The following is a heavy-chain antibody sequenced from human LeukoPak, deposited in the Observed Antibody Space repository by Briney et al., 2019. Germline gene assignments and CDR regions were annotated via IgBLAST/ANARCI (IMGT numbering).Heavy chain of an antibody. CDR1: GFSFTNYW. Sequence: GESLKISCKGSGFSFTNYWIGWVRQMPGKGLEWVGIIYPGDSDTRYSPSFQGQVTISADKSISSAYLQWNSLKASDTAMYYCARLPGERAGVGAGDAFDLWGQGTMVTVSS. CDR3: ARLPGERAGVGAGDAFDL. D-gene: IGHD3-10*01. V-gene: IGHV5-51*01. CDR2: IYPGDSDT. J-gene: IGHJ3*01.